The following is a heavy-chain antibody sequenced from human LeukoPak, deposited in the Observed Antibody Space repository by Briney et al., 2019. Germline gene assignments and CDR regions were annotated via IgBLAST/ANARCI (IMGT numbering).Heavy chain of an antibody. CDR3: ARVRHGGDDKKYYYYMDV. D-gene: IGHD2-21*02. CDR1: GFTFSSYW. CDR2: IKPDGSEK. Sequence: PGGSLRLSCAASGFTFSSYWMTWVRQAPGKGLEWVAHIKPDGSEKYYVDSVKGRFTISRDNSKNTLYLQMNSLRAEDTAVYYCARVRHGGDDKKYYYYMDVWGKGTTVTISS. V-gene: IGHV3-7*03. J-gene: IGHJ6*03.